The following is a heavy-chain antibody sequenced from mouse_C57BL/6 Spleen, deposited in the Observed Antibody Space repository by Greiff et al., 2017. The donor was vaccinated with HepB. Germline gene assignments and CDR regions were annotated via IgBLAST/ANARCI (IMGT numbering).Heavy chain of an antibody. CDR2: INPSTGGT. Sequence: EVKLMESGPELVKPGASVKISCKASGYSFTGYYMNWVKQSPEKSLEWIGEINPSTGGTTYNQKFKAKATLTVDKSSSTAYMQLSSLTSEDSAVYFCARCDLVPGYYYAMDYWGQGTSVTVSS. J-gene: IGHJ4*01. V-gene: IGHV1-42*01. D-gene: IGHD2-10*02. CDR1: GYSFTGYY. CDR3: ARCDLVPGYYYAMDY.